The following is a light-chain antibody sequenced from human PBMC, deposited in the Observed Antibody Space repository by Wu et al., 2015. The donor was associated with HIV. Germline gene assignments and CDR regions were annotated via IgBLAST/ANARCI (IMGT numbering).Light chain of an antibody. CDR2: AAS. CDR1: QGISSW. CDR3: QQANSFPYS. V-gene: IGKV1D-12*01. Sequence: DIQMTQSPSSVSASVGDRVTITCRASQGISSWIAWYQQKPGKVPELLIYAASSSQSGVPSRFSGSGSGTDFTLTISSLQPEDFATYYCQQANSFPYSFGQGTKLEIK. J-gene: IGKJ2*03.